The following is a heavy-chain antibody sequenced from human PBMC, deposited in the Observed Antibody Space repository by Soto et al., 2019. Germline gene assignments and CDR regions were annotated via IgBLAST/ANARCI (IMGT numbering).Heavy chain of an antibody. V-gene: IGHV1-69*13. D-gene: IGHD2-8*01. Sequence: SVKVSCKASGGTFSSYAISWVRQAPGQGLEWMGGIIPIFGTANYAQKFQGRVTITADESTSTAYMELSSLRSEDTAVYYCARSLGYCTNGVCNRPYYFDYWGQGTLVTVSS. CDR3: ARSLGYCTNGVCNRPYYFDY. J-gene: IGHJ4*02. CDR1: GGTFSSYA. CDR2: IIPIFGTA.